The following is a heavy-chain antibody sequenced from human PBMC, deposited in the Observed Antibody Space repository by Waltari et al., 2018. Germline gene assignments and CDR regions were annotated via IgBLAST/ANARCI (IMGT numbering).Heavy chain of an antibody. Sequence: QVQLVQSGAEVKKPGSSVKVSCKASGGTFSSYTISWVRQAPGQGLEWMGRIIPSLGIANYAQKFQGRVTITADKSTSTAYMELSSLRSEDTAVYYCARVYYRDAFDIWGQGTMVTVSS. J-gene: IGHJ3*02. CDR1: GGTFSSYT. D-gene: IGHD1-26*01. CDR2: IIPSLGIA. V-gene: IGHV1-69*02. CDR3: ARVYYRDAFDI.